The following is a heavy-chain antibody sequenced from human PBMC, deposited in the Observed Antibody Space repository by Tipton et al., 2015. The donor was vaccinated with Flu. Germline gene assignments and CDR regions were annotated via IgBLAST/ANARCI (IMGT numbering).Heavy chain of an antibody. J-gene: IGHJ5*02. Sequence: TLSLTCAVSGDSISSDYYWGWIRQFPGKGLEWIGTVSRTGSTIYNPSLKSRVTISIDRSKNQFSLNLKSVTAADMAVYYCARRDCSNYVSDPKSWFDPWGQGTLVAVSS. CDR1: GDSISSDYY. D-gene: IGHD4-11*01. CDR2: VSRTGST. V-gene: IGHV4-38-2*01. CDR3: ARRDCSNYVSDPKSWFDP.